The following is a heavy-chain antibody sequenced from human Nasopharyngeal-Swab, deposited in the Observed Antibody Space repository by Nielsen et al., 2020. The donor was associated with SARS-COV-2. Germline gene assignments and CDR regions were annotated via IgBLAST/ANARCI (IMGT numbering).Heavy chain of an antibody. V-gene: IGHV3-49*02. Sequence: WIRQPPGKGLEWGGVIRSKAYGGTTEYAASVKGRFTISRDDSKSIAYLQMNSLKTEDTAVYYCTRAEYSSSWSPWSWFDPWGQGTLVTVSS. J-gene: IGHJ5*02. D-gene: IGHD6-13*01. CDR3: TRAEYSSSWSPWSWFDP. CDR2: IRSKAYGGTT.